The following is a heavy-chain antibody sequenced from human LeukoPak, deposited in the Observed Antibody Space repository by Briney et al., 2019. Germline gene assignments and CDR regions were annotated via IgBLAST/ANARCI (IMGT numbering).Heavy chain of an antibody. CDR1: GGSISTYY. CDR3: ARVGGSSYGYRFDC. CDR2: IYYSGST. V-gene: IGHV4-59*01. Sequence: SEALSVTCTVSGGSISTYYWSWSRQPPGKGLEWIGYIYYSGSTNYNPSLKSRVTISVDTSKKQFSLRLSSVIAADTAVYYCARVGGSSYGYRFDCWAQGTLVTVSS. D-gene: IGHD5-18*01. J-gene: IGHJ4*02.